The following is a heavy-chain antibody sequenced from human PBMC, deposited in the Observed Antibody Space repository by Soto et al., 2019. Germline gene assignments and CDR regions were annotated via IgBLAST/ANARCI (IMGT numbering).Heavy chain of an antibody. CDR3: ARDSYAMSSFALDV. CDR1: GDSISSGGFX. V-gene: IGHV4-30-2*06. J-gene: IGHJ6*02. CDR2: VYRTGAT. Sequence: LQEXGSGLVETAQTLSLTCIVSGDSISSGGFXXXWIRQSTGKGLEWIGYVYRTGATSYNPSLXXXXXXXXXXXXXXXXXXXXXXXPADSAVYFCARDSYAMSSFALDVWGRGTAVTVSS. D-gene: IGHD2-2*01.